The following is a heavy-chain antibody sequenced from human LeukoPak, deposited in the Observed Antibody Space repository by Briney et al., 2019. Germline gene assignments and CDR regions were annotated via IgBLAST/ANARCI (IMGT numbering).Heavy chain of an antibody. J-gene: IGHJ6*02. CDR1: GFTFSSYG. CDR2: IWYDGSNK. V-gene: IGHV3-33*01. CDR3: ARGLQPPVLYGMDV. D-gene: IGHD4-11*01. Sequence: GGSLRLSCAASGFTFSSYGMHWVRQAPGKGLEWVAVIWYDGSNKYYADSVKGRFTISRDNSKNTLYLQMNSLRAEDTAVYYCARGLQPPVLYGMDVWGQGTTVTVSS.